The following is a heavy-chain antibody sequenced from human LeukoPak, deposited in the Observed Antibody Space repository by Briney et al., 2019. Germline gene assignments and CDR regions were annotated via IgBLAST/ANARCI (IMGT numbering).Heavy chain of an antibody. CDR1: GYTFTGYY. CDR2: INPNSGGT. Sequence: ASVKVSCKASGYTFTGYYMHWVRQAPGQGLEWMGWINPNSGGTNYAQKFQGRVTMTRDTSISTAYMELSRLRSDDTAVYYCARDRGPVQSYYYYYMDVWGKGTTVTVSS. V-gene: IGHV1-2*02. CDR3: ARDRGPVQSYYYYYMDV. J-gene: IGHJ6*03.